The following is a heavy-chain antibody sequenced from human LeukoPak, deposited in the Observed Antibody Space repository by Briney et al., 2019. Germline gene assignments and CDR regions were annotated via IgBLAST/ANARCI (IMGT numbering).Heavy chain of an antibody. CDR3: ATQRAEGVHLYYFDY. D-gene: IGHD1-1*01. CDR1: GGTFSSYA. Sequence: GASVKVSCKASGGTFSSYAIGWVRQAPGQGLEWMGGIIPIFGTANYAQKFQGRVTITADESTSTAYMELSSLRSEDTAVYYCATQRAEGVHLYYFDYWGQGTLVTVSS. CDR2: IIPIFGTA. V-gene: IGHV1-69*13. J-gene: IGHJ4*02.